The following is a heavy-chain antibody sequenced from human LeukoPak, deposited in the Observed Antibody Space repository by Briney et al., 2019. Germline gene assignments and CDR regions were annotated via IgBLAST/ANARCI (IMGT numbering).Heavy chain of an antibody. CDR1: GFTLSSYA. CDR2: ISGSGGST. V-gene: IGHV3-23*01. CDR3: AKGPYGSGSYYGY. J-gene: IGHJ4*02. D-gene: IGHD3-10*01. Sequence: GGSLRLSCAASGFTLSSYAMSWVRQAPGKGLEWVSAISGSGGSTYYADSVKGRFTISRDNSKNTLYLQMNSLRAEDTAVYYCAKGPYGSGSYYGYWGQGTLVTVSS.